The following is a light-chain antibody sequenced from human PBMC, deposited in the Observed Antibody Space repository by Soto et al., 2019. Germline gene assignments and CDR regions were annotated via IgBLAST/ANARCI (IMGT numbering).Light chain of an antibody. J-gene: IGKJ2*01. CDR3: QQYHSYSYT. CDR1: QSISSW. V-gene: IGKV1-5*01. Sequence: DIQMTQSPSTPSASVGDRVTITCRASQSISSWLAWYQQKPGKAPNLLIYDASSLKSGVPSKFSGSGSGTEFTLTISSLQPDDFATYYCQQYHSYSYTFGQGTKVDIK. CDR2: DAS.